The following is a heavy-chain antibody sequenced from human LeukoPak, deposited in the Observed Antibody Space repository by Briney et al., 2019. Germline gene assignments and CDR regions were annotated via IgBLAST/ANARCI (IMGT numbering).Heavy chain of an antibody. CDR2: INQDGSKK. CDR1: RFTFSNYW. J-gene: IGHJ4*02. D-gene: IGHD2-21*02. V-gene: IGHV3-7*01. Sequence: GGSLRLSCVASRFTFSNYWMSWVRQAPGKGLEWVANINQDGSKKPYADSMKGRFTISRDNAKESLYLQLNSLRADDAAVYYCAKWGPHCVGDYCPALDSWGQGTLVTVSS. CDR3: AKWGPHCVGDYCPALDS.